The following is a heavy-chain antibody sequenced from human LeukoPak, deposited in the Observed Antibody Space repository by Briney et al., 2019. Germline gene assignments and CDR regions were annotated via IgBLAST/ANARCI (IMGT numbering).Heavy chain of an antibody. CDR1: GFSFSSYA. D-gene: IGHD3-3*01. Sequence: GGSLRLSCAASGFSFSSYAMTWVRQAPGKGLEWVSAINGSGGSTYYADSVKGRFTISRDNSKNTLYLQMNSLRAEDTAVYYCAKDIYDFWSGYYATYFDYWGQGTLVTVSS. J-gene: IGHJ4*02. V-gene: IGHV3-23*01. CDR3: AKDIYDFWSGYYATYFDY. CDR2: INGSGGST.